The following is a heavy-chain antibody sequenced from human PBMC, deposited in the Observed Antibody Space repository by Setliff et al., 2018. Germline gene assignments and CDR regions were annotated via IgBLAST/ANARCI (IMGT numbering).Heavy chain of an antibody. CDR3: ARHLLVQGTYHFDY. CDR2: INHSGST. CDR1: GGSLSNYY. D-gene: IGHD3-10*01. J-gene: IGHJ4*02. V-gene: IGHV4-34*01. Sequence: PSETLSLTCTVYGGSLSNYYWSWIRQPPGKGLEWIVEINHSGSTNYNPSLKSRVTMSVDRSKNQFSLNLTSMTAADTAVYFCARHLLVQGTYHFDYWGQGSPVTVS.